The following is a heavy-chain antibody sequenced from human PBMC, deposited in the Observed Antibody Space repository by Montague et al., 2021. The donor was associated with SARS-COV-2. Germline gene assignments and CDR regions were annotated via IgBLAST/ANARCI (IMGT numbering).Heavy chain of an antibody. CDR3: ARAGGFYDYWSGYSSSAGFFDP. J-gene: IGHJ5*02. D-gene: IGHD3-3*01. CDR1: GGSVSSYY. Sequence: SETLSLTCTVSGGSVSSYYWSWIRQSPGKGLQWLGYIYYSGSTDYNPSLKSRVTMSVDTSKNQLSLMLNSVTTADTAVYFCARAGGFYDYWSGYSSSAGFFDPWGQGILVTVSS. V-gene: IGHV4-59*02. CDR2: IYYSGST.